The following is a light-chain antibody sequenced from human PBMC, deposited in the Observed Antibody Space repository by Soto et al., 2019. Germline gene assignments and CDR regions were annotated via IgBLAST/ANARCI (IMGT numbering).Light chain of an antibody. J-gene: IGKJ1*01. CDR2: LGS. Sequence: DMARTQSPLSLRVTPGEPASISCRSSQSLLHSNGYNYLDWYLQKPGQSPQLXXYLGSNRASGVPDRFSVSGSDTNFTLKISRVQDDDVGVYYCMQALENLRTFGQGTKVDIK. V-gene: IGKV2-28*01. CDR3: MQALENLRT. CDR1: QSLLHSNGYNY.